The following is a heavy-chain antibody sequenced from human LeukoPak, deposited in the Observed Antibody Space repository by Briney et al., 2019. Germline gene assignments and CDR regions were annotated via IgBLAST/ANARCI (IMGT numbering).Heavy chain of an antibody. V-gene: IGHV3-30*02. D-gene: IGHD3-22*01. CDR3: ARDPATLGLSLDY. CDR2: IRYDGSNK. J-gene: IGHJ4*02. CDR1: GFTFSSYG. Sequence: GGSLRLSCAASGFTFSSYGMHWVRQAPGKGLEWVAFIRYDGSNKYYADSVKGRFTISRDNAKNSLYLQMNSLRAEDTAVYYCARDPATLGLSLDYWGQGTLVTVSS.